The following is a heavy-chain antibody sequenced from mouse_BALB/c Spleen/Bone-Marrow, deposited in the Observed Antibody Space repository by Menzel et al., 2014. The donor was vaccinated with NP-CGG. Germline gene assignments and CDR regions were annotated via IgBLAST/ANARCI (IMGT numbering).Heavy chain of an antibody. CDR1: GYAFXSSW. Sequence: QVQLQQPGPELVKPGASVKISCKASGYAFXSSWMNWVKQRPGQGLEWIGRIYPGDGDTNYNGKFKGKATLTADKSSSTAYIQLSSLTTVDSAVYFCARSGYDYENYWGQGTTLTVSS. CDR2: IYPGDGDT. D-gene: IGHD2-4*01. CDR3: ARSGYDYENY. V-gene: IGHV1-82*01. J-gene: IGHJ2*01.